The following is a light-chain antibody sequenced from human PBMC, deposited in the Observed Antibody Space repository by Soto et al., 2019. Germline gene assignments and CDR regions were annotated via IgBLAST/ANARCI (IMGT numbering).Light chain of an antibody. CDR1: QRICRY. Sequence: DIQMTQSPSSLSASVGDRVTITCRASQRICRYLYSYQQKPGKAPKLLIYAASTLQSGVPSRFSGRGSGTDFTLTISSLQPEDFATYYYQQSYSTPRTFGQGTKVDIK. V-gene: IGKV1-39*01. J-gene: IGKJ1*01. CDR3: QQSYSTPRT. CDR2: AAS.